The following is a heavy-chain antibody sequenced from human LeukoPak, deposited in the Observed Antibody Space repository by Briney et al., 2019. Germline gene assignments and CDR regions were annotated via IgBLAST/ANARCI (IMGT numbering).Heavy chain of an antibody. V-gene: IGHV4-59*01. CDR2: IYYSGST. J-gene: IGHJ4*02. CDR3: ARGFDDSRSGFDY. D-gene: IGHD3-9*01. Sequence: SETLSLTCTVSGGSISSYYWSWIRQPPGKGLEWIGYIYYSGSTNYNPSLKSRVTISVDTSKNQFSLKLSSVTAADTAVYYCARGFDDSRSGFDYWGQGTLVTVSS. CDR1: GGSISSYY.